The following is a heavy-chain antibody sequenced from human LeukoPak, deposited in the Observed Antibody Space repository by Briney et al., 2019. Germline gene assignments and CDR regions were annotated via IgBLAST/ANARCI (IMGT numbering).Heavy chain of an antibody. Sequence: PSETLSLTCTVSGGSISSYYWSWIRQPPGKGLEWIGYIYYSGSTNYNPSLKSRVTISVDTSKNQFSLKLSSVTAADTAVHYCARHTKCSSTSCYVANPWFDPWGQGTLVTVSP. CDR1: GGSISSYY. J-gene: IGHJ5*02. CDR3: ARHTKCSSTSCYVANPWFDP. D-gene: IGHD2-2*01. V-gene: IGHV4-59*08. CDR2: IYYSGST.